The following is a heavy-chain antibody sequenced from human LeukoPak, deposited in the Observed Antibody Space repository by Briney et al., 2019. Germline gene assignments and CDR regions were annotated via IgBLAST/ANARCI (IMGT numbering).Heavy chain of an antibody. Sequence: PGRSLRLSCAASGFTFSSYGMHWVRQAPGKGLEWVAVISYDGSNKYYADSVKGRFTISRDNSKNTLYLQMNSLRAEDTAVYYCAKGMGSGWYLVSDYWGQGTLVTVSS. V-gene: IGHV3-30*18. J-gene: IGHJ4*02. CDR2: ISYDGSNK. D-gene: IGHD6-19*01. CDR1: GFTFSSYG. CDR3: AKGMGSGWYLVSDY.